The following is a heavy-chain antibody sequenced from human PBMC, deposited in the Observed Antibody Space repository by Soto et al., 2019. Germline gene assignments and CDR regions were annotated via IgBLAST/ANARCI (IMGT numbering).Heavy chain of an antibody. CDR2: INPSGGST. V-gene: IGHV1-46*01. CDR1: GYTFTGYY. Sequence: ASVKVSCKASGYTFTGYYMHWVRQAPGQGLEWMGIINPSGGSTSYAQKFQGRVTMTRDTSTSTVYMELSSLRSEDTAVYYCARAWGYCSGGSCYSGYYYGMDVWGQGTTVTVSS. CDR3: ARAWGYCSGGSCYSGYYYGMDV. D-gene: IGHD2-15*01. J-gene: IGHJ6*02.